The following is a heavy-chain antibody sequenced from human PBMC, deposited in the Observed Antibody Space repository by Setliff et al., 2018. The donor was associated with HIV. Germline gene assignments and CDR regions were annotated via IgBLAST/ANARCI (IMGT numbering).Heavy chain of an antibody. CDR2: MYYSGNT. J-gene: IGHJ4*02. Sequence: SETLSLTCAVSGGSIRSSGYSWSWIRQPPGKGLEWIGYMYYSGNTNYNPSLKSRVSISVDTSKNQFSLKLRSVTAADTAVYYCARFGGTYPSNYFDFWGQGTLVTVSS. V-gene: IGHV4-61*08. CDR3: ARFGGTYPSNYFDF. D-gene: IGHD1-26*01. CDR1: GGSIRSSGYS.